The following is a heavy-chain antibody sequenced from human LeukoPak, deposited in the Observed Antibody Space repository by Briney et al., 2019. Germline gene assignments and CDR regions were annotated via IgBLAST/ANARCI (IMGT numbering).Heavy chain of an antibody. CDR1: GGSISSGGYY. CDR2: IYHSGST. Sequence: SQTLSLTCTVSGGSISSGGYYWSWIRQPPGKGLEWIGYIYHSGSTYYNPSLKSRVTISVDTSKTQFSLKLSSVTAADTAVYYCARRITGLEAFDIWGQGTMVTVSS. V-gene: IGHV4-30-2*03. CDR3: ARRITGLEAFDI. D-gene: IGHD3-3*01. J-gene: IGHJ3*02.